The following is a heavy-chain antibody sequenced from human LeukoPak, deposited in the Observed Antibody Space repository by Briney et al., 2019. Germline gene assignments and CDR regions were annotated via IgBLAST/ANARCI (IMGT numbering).Heavy chain of an antibody. D-gene: IGHD3-22*01. CDR3: AKGRGGWDYYDSSEPFDY. CDR2: ISGSGGST. CDR1: GFTFSSHA. Sequence: PGGSLRLSCAASGFTFSSHAMSWVRQAPGKGLEWVSAISGSGGSTYYADSVKGRFTISRDNSKNALYLQMNSLRAEDTAVYYCAKGRGGWDYYDSSEPFDYWGQGTLVTVSS. J-gene: IGHJ4*02. V-gene: IGHV3-23*01.